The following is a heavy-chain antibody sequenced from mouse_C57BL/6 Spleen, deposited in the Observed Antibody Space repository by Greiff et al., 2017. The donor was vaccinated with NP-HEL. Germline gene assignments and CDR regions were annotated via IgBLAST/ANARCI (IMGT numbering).Heavy chain of an antibody. D-gene: IGHD2-5*01. CDR2: INPNNGGT. Sequence: EVQLQQSGPELVKPGASVKISCKASGYTFTDYYMNWVKQSHGKSLEWIGDINPNNGGTSYNQKFKGKATLTVDKSSSTAYMELRSLTSEDSAVYYCAREEGHYSNHEGYYFDYWGQGTTLTVSS. CDR3: AREEGHYSNHEGYYFDY. CDR1: GYTFTDYY. V-gene: IGHV1-26*01. J-gene: IGHJ2*01.